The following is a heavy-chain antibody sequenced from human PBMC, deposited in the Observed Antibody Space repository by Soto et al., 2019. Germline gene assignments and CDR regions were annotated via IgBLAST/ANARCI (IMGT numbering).Heavy chain of an antibody. J-gene: IGHJ5*02. D-gene: IGHD2-15*01. V-gene: IGHV4-39*01. Sequence: SETLSLTCSVSGGSIGSSGYYWGWIRQPPGKGLEWIGSIYYSGSTYYNPSLKSRVTISVDTSKNQCSLKLSSVTAADTAVYYCAGMIVVVAATPAWFDPWGQGTLVTVSS. CDR3: AGMIVVVAATPAWFDP. CDR2: IYYSGST. CDR1: GGSIGSSGYY.